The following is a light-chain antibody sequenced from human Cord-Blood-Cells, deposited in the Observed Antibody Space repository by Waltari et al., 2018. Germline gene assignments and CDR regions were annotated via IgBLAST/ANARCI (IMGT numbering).Light chain of an antibody. CDR1: SSDVGGYNY. CDR2: DVS. J-gene: IGLJ2*01. V-gene: IGLV2-14*01. CDR3: SSYTSSSTVV. Sequence: QSALTQPASVSGPPGQSITISCTGTSSDVGGYNYVSWYQPHPSKAPKLMIYDVSNRPSGVSNRFSGSKSGNTASLTISGLQAEDEADYYCSSYTSSSTVVFGGGTKLTVL.